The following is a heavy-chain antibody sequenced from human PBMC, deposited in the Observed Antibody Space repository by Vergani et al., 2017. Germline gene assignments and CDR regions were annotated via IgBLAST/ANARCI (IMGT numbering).Heavy chain of an antibody. V-gene: IGHV5-51*01. D-gene: IGHD1-26*01. CDR3: ANRGGSSWFIDY. CDR1: GYSFTEYW. J-gene: IGHJ4*02. Sequence: EVQLVQSGAEVKKPGESLKISCKGSGYSFTEYWIAWVRQMPGKGLEWMGTIYPGDSETRYSPSFQGQVTISADKSISTAYLQWSSLKATDSDMYYCANRGGSSWFIDYWGQGTLVTVSS. CDR2: IYPGDSET.